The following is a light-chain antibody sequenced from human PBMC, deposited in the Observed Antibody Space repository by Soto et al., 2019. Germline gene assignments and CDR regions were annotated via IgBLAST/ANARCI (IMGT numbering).Light chain of an antibody. CDR2: KAS. CDR1: QTISSW. J-gene: IGKJ1*01. CDR3: QHYNSYGT. V-gene: IGKV1-5*03. Sequence: DIQLTQSPSTLSGSVGDRVTITCRASQTISSWLAWYQQKPGKAPKLLIYKASTLKSGVPSRLSGSGSGTEFTLTIRSLQPDDSATYYCQHYNSYGTFGQGTKVDIK.